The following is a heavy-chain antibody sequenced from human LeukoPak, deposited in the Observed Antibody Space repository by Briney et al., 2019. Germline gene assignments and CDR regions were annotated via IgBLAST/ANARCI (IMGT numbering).Heavy chain of an antibody. Sequence: ASVNVSCKASGYTFTTYYMHWVRQAPGQGLEWMGIINPSGGSTSYSQKFQGRVTMTRDTSTSTVYIELSSLRSEDTAVYYCARDGIGVGVVAANRFYYYGMDVWGQGTTVTVSS. D-gene: IGHD2-15*01. CDR2: INPSGGST. V-gene: IGHV1-46*01. CDR1: GYTFTTYY. CDR3: ARDGIGVGVVAANRFYYYGMDV. J-gene: IGHJ6*02.